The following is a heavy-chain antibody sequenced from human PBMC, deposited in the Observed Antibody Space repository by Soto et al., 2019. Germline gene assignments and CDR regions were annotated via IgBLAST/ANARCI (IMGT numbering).Heavy chain of an antibody. CDR2: IYNSGST. D-gene: IGHD3-10*01. Sequence: QVQLQESGPGLVKPSQTLSLTCTVSGGSINSGGYYWSWISQHPGKGLEWIGYIYNSGSTYYNPYLKSRVTISVDTSKNQFSLKLSSVTAAVTAVYCCARGITMVRGVIHTPYFDYWGQGTLVTVSS. CDR1: GGSINSGGYY. V-gene: IGHV4-31*03. J-gene: IGHJ4*02. CDR3: ARGITMVRGVIHTPYFDY.